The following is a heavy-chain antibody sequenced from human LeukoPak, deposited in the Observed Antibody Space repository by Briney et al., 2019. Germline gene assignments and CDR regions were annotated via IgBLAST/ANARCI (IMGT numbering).Heavy chain of an antibody. CDR1: GYSISSGYY. CDR2: FYHSGST. CDR3: ARRSNWFDP. V-gene: IGHV4-38-2*02. Sequence: SETLSLTCTVSGYSISSGYYWGWIRQPPGKGLEWVGSFYHSGSTYYNPSLKSRVTISVDTSKNQFSLKLSSVTAADTAVYYCARRSNWFDPWGQGTLVTVSS. J-gene: IGHJ5*02.